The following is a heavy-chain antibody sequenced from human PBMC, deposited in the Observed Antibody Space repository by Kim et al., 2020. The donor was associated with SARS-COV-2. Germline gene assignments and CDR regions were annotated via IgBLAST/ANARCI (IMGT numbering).Heavy chain of an antibody. V-gene: IGHV4-4*07. CDR1: GVSISGYH. CDR2: ISSTGST. D-gene: IGHD3-10*01. CDR3: ARGPYGSDYGLDV. J-gene: IGHJ6*02. Sequence: SETLSLTCTVSGVSISGYHWSWVRQPAGKGPEWVGGISSTGSTIYNPSLESRLAMSVDASNNQFSLKFNSVTAADTAVYYCARGPYGSDYGLDVWGQGTTVTVSS.